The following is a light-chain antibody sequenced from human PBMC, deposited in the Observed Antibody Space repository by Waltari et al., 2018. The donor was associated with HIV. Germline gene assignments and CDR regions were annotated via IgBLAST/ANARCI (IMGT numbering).Light chain of an antibody. Sequence: QSPLPQPPSPSGSPGPSLTISCTGTSSDAGGYNYVSWYQQYPCKAPKLMIYAVSKRPAGVPDRCSGSKSGNTASLTVSGLQAEDEADYYCSSYAGRNNVVFGGGTKVTVL. CDR3: SSYAGRNNVV. CDR1: SSDAGGYNY. CDR2: AVS. V-gene: IGLV2-8*01. J-gene: IGLJ2*01.